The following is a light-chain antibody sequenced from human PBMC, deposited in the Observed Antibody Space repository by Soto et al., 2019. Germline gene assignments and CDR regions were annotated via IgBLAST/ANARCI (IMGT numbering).Light chain of an antibody. Sequence: EIVLTQSPGTLSLSPGERATLSCRASQSVSSSYLAWYQQKPGQAPRLLIYGASSRATGIPDRFSGSGSGPYFTLTISRLEPEDFAVYYCQQYGSSPLTFGQGTKLEIK. CDR2: GAS. V-gene: IGKV3-20*01. CDR3: QQYGSSPLT. J-gene: IGKJ2*01. CDR1: QSVSSSY.